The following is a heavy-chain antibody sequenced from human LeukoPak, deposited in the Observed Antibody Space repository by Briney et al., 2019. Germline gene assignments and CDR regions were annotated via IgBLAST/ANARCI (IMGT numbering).Heavy chain of an antibody. Sequence: GRSLRLSCAASGFTFDDYTMHWVRQPPGKGLEWVSGIRWNSGGIAYADSVKGRFTISRDNAKNSLYLQMNSLRAEDTAVYYCAKDWGGSFDYWGQGTLVTVSS. J-gene: IGHJ4*02. CDR1: GFTFDDYT. CDR3: AKDWGGSFDY. CDR2: IRWNSGGI. V-gene: IGHV3-9*01. D-gene: IGHD3-10*01.